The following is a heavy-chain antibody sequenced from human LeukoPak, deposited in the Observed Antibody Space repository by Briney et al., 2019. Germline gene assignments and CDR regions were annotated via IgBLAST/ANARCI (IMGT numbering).Heavy chain of an antibody. J-gene: IGHJ3*02. Sequence: ASVKVSCKASGYSFTDYYINWVRQAPGQGLEWMGWINPNHGGTHYAQKFQGRVTMTRDTSITTAYMELSSLRSEDTAVYYCARDEGDAFDIWGQGTMVTVSS. CDR3: ARDEGDAFDI. V-gene: IGHV1-2*02. CDR1: GYSFTDYY. CDR2: INPNHGGT.